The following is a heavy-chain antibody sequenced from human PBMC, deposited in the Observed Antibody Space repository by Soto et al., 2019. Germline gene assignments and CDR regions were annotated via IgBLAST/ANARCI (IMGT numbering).Heavy chain of an antibody. CDR3: ARERVVRGANFDY. CDR1: GGSISSGGYY. V-gene: IGHV4-31*03. D-gene: IGHD3-10*01. J-gene: IGHJ4*02. CDR2: IYYSGST. Sequence: QVQLQESGLGLVKPSQTLSLTCTVSGGSISSGGYYWSWIRQHPGKGLEWIGYIYYSGSTYYNPSLKSRVTISVDTSKNQFSLKLSSVTAADTAVYYCARERVVRGANFDYWGQGTLVTVSS.